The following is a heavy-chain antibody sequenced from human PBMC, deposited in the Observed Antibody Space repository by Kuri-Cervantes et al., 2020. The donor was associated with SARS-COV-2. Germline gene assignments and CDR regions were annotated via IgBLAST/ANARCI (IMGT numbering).Heavy chain of an antibody. CDR2: INHSGST. CDR1: GGSISSSSYY. CDR3: ARTAGPDSSGYHDAFDI. Sequence: SETLSLTCTVSGGSISSSSYYWGWIRQPPGKGLEWIGEINHSGSTNYNPSLKSRVTISVDTSKNQFSLKLSSVTAADTAVYYCARTAGPDSSGYHDAFDIWGQGTMVTVSS. V-gene: IGHV4-39*07. D-gene: IGHD3-22*01. J-gene: IGHJ3*02.